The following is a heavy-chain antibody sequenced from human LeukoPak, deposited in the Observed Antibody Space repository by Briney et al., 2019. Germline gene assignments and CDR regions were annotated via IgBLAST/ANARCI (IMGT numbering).Heavy chain of an antibody. D-gene: IGHD3-9*01. J-gene: IGHJ3*02. CDR1: GDSVSSNSAA. V-gene: IGHV6-1*01. Sequence: SQTLSLTCALSGDSVSSNSAAWNWIRQSPSRGLEWLGRTYYRSKWCNDYAVSVKSRITINPDTSKNQFSLQLNSVTPEDTAVYYCARDPFYDILTGYFNDAFDIWGQGTMVTVSS. CDR2: TYYRSKWCN. CDR3: ARDPFYDILTGYFNDAFDI.